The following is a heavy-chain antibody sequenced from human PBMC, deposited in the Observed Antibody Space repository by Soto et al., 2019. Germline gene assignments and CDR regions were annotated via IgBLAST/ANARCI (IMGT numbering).Heavy chain of an antibody. Sequence: GGSLRLSCAASGFTFSSYAMHWVRQAPGKGLEWVAVISYDGSNKYYADSVKGRFTISRDNSKNTLYLQMNSLRAEDTAVYYCASRLVGGYSGYDPRSALDVWGQGTTVTVSS. J-gene: IGHJ6*02. CDR2: ISYDGSNK. CDR1: GFTFSSYA. V-gene: IGHV3-30-3*01. CDR3: ASRLVGGYSGYDPRSALDV. D-gene: IGHD5-12*01.